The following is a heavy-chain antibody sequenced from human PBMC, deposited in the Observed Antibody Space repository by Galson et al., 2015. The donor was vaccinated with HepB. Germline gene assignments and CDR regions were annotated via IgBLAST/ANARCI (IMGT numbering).Heavy chain of an antibody. J-gene: IGHJ3*02. CDR3: AREWDQYYYGSGSYPVAFDI. V-gene: IGHV1-69*13. D-gene: IGHD3-10*01. CDR1: GGTFSSYA. Sequence: SVKVSCKASGGTFSSYAISWVRQAPGQGLEWMGGIIPIFGTANYAQKFQGRVTITADESTSTAYMELSSLRSEDTAVYYCAREWDQYYYGSGSYPVAFDIWGQGTMVTVSS. CDR2: IIPIFGTA.